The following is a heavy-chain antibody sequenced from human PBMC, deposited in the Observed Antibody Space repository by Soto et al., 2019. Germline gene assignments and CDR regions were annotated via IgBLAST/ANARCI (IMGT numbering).Heavy chain of an antibody. CDR3: VIANYDFRRYGMDV. J-gene: IGHJ6*02. CDR2: IYYSGTT. V-gene: IGHV4-39*01. Sequence: KASETLSLTCTVSGDPIKTTTYYRGWVRQTPGKGLEWIGNIYYSGTTYYNPSLGSRVTISVGSSKNQFSLHLRSVTAADTAVYYCVIANYDFRRYGMDVWGPGTSVTVSS. D-gene: IGHD3-3*01. CDR1: GDPIKTTTYY.